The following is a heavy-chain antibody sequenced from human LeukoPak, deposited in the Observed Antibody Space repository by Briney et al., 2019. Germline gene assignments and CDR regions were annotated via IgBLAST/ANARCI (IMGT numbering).Heavy chain of an antibody. CDR1: GFTLSSDA. CDR3: ATTGRDSSDWYYFAY. CDR2: ISGSGGST. Sequence: PGWSLILSWSASGFTLSSDAMSWVRQAPGRGLEWVSRISGSGGSTYHAYSVKGRFTIYRDNSKNTLYLQMPRLRAEDTAVYYCATTGRDSSDWYYFAYWGEGSLVTVSS. V-gene: IGHV3-23*01. D-gene: IGHD6-19*01. J-gene: IGHJ4*02.